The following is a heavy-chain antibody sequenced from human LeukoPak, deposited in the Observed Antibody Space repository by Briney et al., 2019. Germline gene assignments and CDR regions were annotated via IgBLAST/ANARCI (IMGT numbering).Heavy chain of an antibody. D-gene: IGHD4-17*01. V-gene: IGHV3-30-3*01. CDR3: ARAYGLDY. Sequence: GGSVRLSCAGSGFTFSSYAMHWVRQAPGKGLEWVAVISYDGSNKYYADSVKGRFTISRDNSKNTLYLQMNSLRAEDTAVYYCARAYGLDYWGQGTLVTVSS. J-gene: IGHJ4*02. CDR1: GFTFSSYA. CDR2: ISYDGSNK.